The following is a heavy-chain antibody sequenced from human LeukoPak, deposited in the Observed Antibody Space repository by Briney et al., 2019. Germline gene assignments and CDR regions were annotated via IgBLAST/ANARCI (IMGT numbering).Heavy chain of an antibody. D-gene: IGHD4-17*01. Sequence: SETLSLTCTVSGVSISNYYWNWIRQPPGKAPEWIGYINDSGSTNYNPSLKSRATISVDMSKNQFSLKLSSVTAADTAVYYCARGGAYGAPKYYFDYWGQGTLVTVSS. V-gene: IGHV4-59*01. CDR3: ARGGAYGAPKYYFDY. CDR1: GVSISNYY. CDR2: INDSGST. J-gene: IGHJ4*02.